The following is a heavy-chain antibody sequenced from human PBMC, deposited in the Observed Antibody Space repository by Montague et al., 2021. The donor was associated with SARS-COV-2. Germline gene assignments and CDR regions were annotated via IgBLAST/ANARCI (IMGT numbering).Heavy chain of an antibody. Sequence: LSLTCIVPGGSINSFYWSWIRQPPGKGLEWIGYIYHSGTTHYSPSLKSRVAISLDTSKNQFSLTLNSVTAADTAVYYCARPSMVSRNYYYYGIDVWGQGTTVTVSS. CDR2: IYHSGTT. CDR3: ARPSMVSRNYYYYGIDV. CDR1: GGSINSFY. V-gene: IGHV4-59*01. J-gene: IGHJ6*02. D-gene: IGHD2-21*01.